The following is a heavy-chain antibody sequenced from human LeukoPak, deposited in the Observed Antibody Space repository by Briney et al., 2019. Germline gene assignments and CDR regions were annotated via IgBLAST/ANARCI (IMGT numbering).Heavy chain of an antibody. J-gene: IGHJ6*02. CDR2: IYYSGST. Sequence: SETLSLTCTVSGGSISSYYWSWIRQTPGKGLEWIGDIYYSGSTNYNPSLKSRVTMSVDTSKNQFSLKLSSVTAADTAVYYCARDRVIWFGEPRDYGMDVWGQGTTVTVSS. CDR1: GGSISSYY. CDR3: ARDRVIWFGEPRDYGMDV. V-gene: IGHV4-59*12. D-gene: IGHD3-10*01.